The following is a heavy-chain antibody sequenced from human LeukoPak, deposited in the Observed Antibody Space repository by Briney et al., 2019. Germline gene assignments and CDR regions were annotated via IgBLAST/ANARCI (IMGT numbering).Heavy chain of an antibody. CDR1: GFTFSSYS. J-gene: IGHJ4*02. CDR2: ISSSSSYI. D-gene: IGHD3-22*01. Sequence: AGGSLRLSCAASGFTFSSYSMNWVRQAPGKGLEWVSSISSSSSYIYYADSVKGRFTISRDNAKTSLYLQMNSLRAEDTAVYYCARVCFGGYYGSSGYHASDYWGQGTLVAVSS. V-gene: IGHV3-21*01. CDR3: ARVCFGGYYGSSGYHASDY.